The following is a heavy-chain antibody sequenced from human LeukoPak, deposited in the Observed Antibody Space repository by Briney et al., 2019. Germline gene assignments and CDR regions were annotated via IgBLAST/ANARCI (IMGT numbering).Heavy chain of an antibody. V-gene: IGHV4-59*01. J-gene: IGHJ4*02. D-gene: IGHD6-19*01. Sequence: SETLSLTCTVSGGSISSYYWSWIRQPPGKGLEWIGYIYYSGSTNYNPSLKSRVTISVDTSKNQFPLKLSSVTAADTAVYYCAREKVAGNFDYWGQGTLVTVSS. CDR2: IYYSGST. CDR1: GGSISSYY. CDR3: AREKVAGNFDY.